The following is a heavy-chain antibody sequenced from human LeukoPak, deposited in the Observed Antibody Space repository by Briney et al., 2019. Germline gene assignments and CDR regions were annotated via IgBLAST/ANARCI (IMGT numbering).Heavy chain of an antibody. CDR1: GFTFSSYG. V-gene: IGHV3-48*01. D-gene: IGHD2-8*01. CDR2: ISSSSSTI. CDR3: ARENCTNGVCLGVDY. Sequence: AGGSLRLSCAASGFTFSSYGMSWVRQAPGKGLEWVSYISSSSSTIYYADSVKGRFTISRDNAKNSLYLQMNSLRAEDTAVYYCARENCTNGVCLGVDYWGQGTLVTVSS. J-gene: IGHJ4*02.